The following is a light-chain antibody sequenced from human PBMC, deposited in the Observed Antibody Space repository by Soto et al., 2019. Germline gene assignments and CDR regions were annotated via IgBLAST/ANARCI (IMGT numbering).Light chain of an antibody. V-gene: IGKV1-12*01. Sequence: DIQVTQSPFSVSAPVGDSVTITSRASQDIAGYLAWYQHKPGRTPELLIHGASRLQSGVPARFSGSGSGTDFTLSINSLQPEDFATFCLQQADSFPITFVQGTRLEIK. CDR2: GAS. J-gene: IGKJ5*01. CDR3: QQADSFPIT. CDR1: QDIAGY.